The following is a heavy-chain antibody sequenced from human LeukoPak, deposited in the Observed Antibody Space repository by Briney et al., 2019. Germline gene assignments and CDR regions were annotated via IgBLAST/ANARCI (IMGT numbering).Heavy chain of an antibody. J-gene: IGHJ4*02. CDR3: SRRFDC. CDR1: GLTFSDYS. Sequence: GESLRLSCAASGLTFSDYSMNWVRQAPGKGLEWVSYIDGSGDTIYYADSVKGRFTISRDNAKNSLDLQMNSLRDEDTAVYYCSRRFDCWGQGTLVTVSS. CDR2: IDGSGDTI. V-gene: IGHV3-48*02.